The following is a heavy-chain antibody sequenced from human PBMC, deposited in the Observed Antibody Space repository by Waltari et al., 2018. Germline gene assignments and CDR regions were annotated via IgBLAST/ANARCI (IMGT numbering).Heavy chain of an antibody. V-gene: IGHV1-3*01. Sequence: QVQLVQSGAEVKKPGASVKVSCKASGYTFTSYAMHWVRQAPGQRLEWMGWINAGNGNTKYSQKFQGRVTITRDTSASTAYMELSSLRSEDTAVYYCARPGSRIGWFDPWGQGTLVPVSS. J-gene: IGHJ5*02. CDR1: GYTFTSYA. CDR3: ARPGSRIGWFDP. D-gene: IGHD2-15*01. CDR2: INAGNGNT.